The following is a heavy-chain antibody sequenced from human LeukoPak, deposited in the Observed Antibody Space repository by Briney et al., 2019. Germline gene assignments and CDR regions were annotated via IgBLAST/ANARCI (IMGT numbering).Heavy chain of an antibody. V-gene: IGHV3-30*01. CDR2: ISYDGSNK. Sequence: GGSLRLSCAASGFTFSSYAMHWVRQAPGKGLEWVAVISYDGSNKYHADSVKGRFTISRDNSKNTLYLQMNSLRAEDTAVYYCAKSYDSSGYYHDWGQGTLVTVSS. J-gene: IGHJ4*02. CDR1: GFTFSSYA. CDR3: AKSYDSSGYYHD. D-gene: IGHD3-22*01.